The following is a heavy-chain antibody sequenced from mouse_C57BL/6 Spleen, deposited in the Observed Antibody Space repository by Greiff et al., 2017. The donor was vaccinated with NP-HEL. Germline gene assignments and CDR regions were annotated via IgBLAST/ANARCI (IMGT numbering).Heavy chain of an antibody. V-gene: IGHV1-54*01. D-gene: IGHD3-2*02. CDR1: GYAFTNYL. CDR3: ARSSGLGYAMDY. Sequence: QVQLQQSGAELVRPGTSVKVSCKASGYAFTNYLIEWVKQRPGQGLEWIGVINPGSGGTNYHEKFKGKATLTADKSSSTAYMQLSSLTSEDSAVYFCARSSGLGYAMDYWGQGTSVTVSS. J-gene: IGHJ4*01. CDR2: INPGSGGT.